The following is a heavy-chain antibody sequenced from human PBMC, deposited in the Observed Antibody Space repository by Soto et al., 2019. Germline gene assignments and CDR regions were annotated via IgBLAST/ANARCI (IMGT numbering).Heavy chain of an antibody. CDR2: ISASGGSI. CDR1: GFTFSSYA. CDR3: AKVGGWTGSGWYRVDS. V-gene: IGHV3-23*01. D-gene: IGHD6-19*01. Sequence: EVQLLESGGGLVQPEGSLRLSCAASGFTFSSYAMSWVRQAPGKGLEWLSGISASGGSIYYADSVKGRFTISRDNSKNTLFLQMNSLRAEDTAVYYCAKVGGWTGSGWYRVDSWGQGTLVTVSS. J-gene: IGHJ4*02.